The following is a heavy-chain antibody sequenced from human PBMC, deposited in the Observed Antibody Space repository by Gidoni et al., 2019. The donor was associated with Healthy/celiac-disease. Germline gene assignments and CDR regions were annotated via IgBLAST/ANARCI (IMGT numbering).Heavy chain of an antibody. CDR2: ISGSGGST. V-gene: IGHV3-23*01. D-gene: IGHD6-13*01. CDR3: AKDRVAAAGTGY. Sequence: EVQLLESGGGWVQPGGSLRLSCAASGFTFSSYAMSWVRHAPGKGLDWVSAISGSGGSTYYADSVKCRFTISRDNSKNTLYLQMNSLRAEDTAVYYCAKDRVAAAGTGYWGQGTLVTVSS. CDR1: GFTFSSYA. J-gene: IGHJ4*02.